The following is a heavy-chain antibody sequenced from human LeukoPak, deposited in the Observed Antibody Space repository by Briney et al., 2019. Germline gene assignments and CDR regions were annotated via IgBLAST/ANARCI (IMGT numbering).Heavy chain of an antibody. Sequence: ASVKVSCKSSGYTFTDHFIHWVRQAPGQGLEWVGGINPYNGYTKYAWRLQGRVTMTRDTSISTAFMEVSRLTSDDTAVYYCARDYSLNDFDYWGQGTLVTVAS. CDR2: INPYNGYT. V-gene: IGHV1-2*02. CDR1: GYTFTDHF. J-gene: IGHJ4*02. D-gene: IGHD1-1*01. CDR3: ARDYSLNDFDY.